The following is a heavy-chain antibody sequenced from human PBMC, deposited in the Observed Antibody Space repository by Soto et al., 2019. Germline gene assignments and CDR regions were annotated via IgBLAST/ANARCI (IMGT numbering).Heavy chain of an antibody. J-gene: IGHJ6*02. CDR2: INPNSGGT. D-gene: IGHD3-3*01. Sequence: ASVKVSCKASGYTFTGYYMHWVRQAPGQGLEWMGWINPNSGGTNYAQKFQGRVTMTRDMSISTAYMELSRLRSDDTAVYYCARAGDYDFWSGYPPEVLYSGMDVWGQGTTVTVSS. CDR1: GYTFTGYY. CDR3: ARAGDYDFWSGYPPEVLYSGMDV. V-gene: IGHV1-2*02.